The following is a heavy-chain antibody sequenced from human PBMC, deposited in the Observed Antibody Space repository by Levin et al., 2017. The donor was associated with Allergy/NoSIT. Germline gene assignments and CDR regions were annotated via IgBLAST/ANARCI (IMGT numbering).Heavy chain of an antibody. Sequence: SQTLSLTCTVSGGSVSSGSYYWSWIRQPPGKGLEWIGYIYYSGSTNYNPSLKSRVTISVDTSKNQFSLKLSSVTAADTAVYYCARAAFTYYYDSSGSYYFDYWGQGTLVTVSS. CDR1: GGSVSSGSYY. J-gene: IGHJ4*02. D-gene: IGHD3-22*01. CDR2: IYYSGST. CDR3: ARAAFTYYYDSSGSYYFDY. V-gene: IGHV4-61*01.